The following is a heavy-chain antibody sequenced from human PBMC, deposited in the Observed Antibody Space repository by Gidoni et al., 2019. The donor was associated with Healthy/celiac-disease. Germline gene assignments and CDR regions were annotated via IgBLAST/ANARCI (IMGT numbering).Heavy chain of an antibody. V-gene: IGHV3-23*01. CDR2: ISGSGGST. CDR1: GFTFSSYA. D-gene: IGHD3-3*01. Sequence: EVQLLESGGGLVQPGGSLRLSCAASGFTFSSYAMSWVRQAPGKGLGWVSAISGSGGSTYYADAVKGRFTISRDNSKNTLYLQMNSLRAEDTAVYYCAKDAAKDFWSGYYPSLYYYYYGMDVWGQGTTVTVSS. J-gene: IGHJ6*02. CDR3: AKDAAKDFWSGYYPSLYYYYYGMDV.